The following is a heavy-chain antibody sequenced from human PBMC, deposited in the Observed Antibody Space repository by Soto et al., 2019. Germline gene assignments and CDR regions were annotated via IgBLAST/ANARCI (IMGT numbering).Heavy chain of an antibody. D-gene: IGHD3-22*01. J-gene: IGHJ3*02. Sequence: PGGSLRLSCAASGFTFSSYAMHWVRQAPGKGLEWVAAISNDGSNKKYADSVKGRFTISRENSKNTLYLQMNSLRTEDTAVHYFARVVVKSGFFDAFDIWGQGTMVAVSS. V-gene: IGHV3-30-3*01. CDR1: GFTFSSYA. CDR2: ISNDGSNK. CDR3: ARVVVKSGFFDAFDI.